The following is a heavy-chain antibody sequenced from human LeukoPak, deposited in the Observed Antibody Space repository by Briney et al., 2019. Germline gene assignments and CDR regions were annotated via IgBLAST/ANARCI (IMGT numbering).Heavy chain of an antibody. V-gene: IGHV4-59*01. CDR3: AGRLWRRDGYNLSAFDI. CDR1: GGSISSYY. D-gene: IGHD5-24*01. CDR2: IYYSGST. Sequence: NSSETLSLTCTVSGGSISSYYWNWIRQPPGKGLEWIGYIYYSGSTNYNPSLKSRVTISVDTSKNQFSLKLSSVTAAGTAVYYCAGRLWRRDGYNLSAFDIWGQGTMVTVSS. J-gene: IGHJ3*02.